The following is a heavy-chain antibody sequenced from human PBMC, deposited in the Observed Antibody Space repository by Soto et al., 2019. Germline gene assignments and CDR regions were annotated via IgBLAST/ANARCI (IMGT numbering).Heavy chain of an antibody. D-gene: IGHD2-15*01. V-gene: IGHV1-58*01. J-gene: IGHJ3*02. Sequence: QMQLVQSGPEVKKPGTSVKVSCKASGFTFTSSAVQWVRQARGQRLEWIGWIVVGSGNTNYAQKYQERVTITGDMSTSSAYMELSSLRSEDTAVYYCAAMGYCSGGSCSPGDAFDIWGQGTMVTVSS. CDR3: AAMGYCSGGSCSPGDAFDI. CDR2: IVVGSGNT. CDR1: GFTFTSSA.